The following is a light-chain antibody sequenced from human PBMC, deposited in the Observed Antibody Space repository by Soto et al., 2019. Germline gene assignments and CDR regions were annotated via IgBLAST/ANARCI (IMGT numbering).Light chain of an antibody. V-gene: IGLV1-47*01. CDR1: RSNIGSAI. Sequence: QSVLTQPPSLSGTPGQTVTISCIGSRSNIGSAIVHWYQQLPGTAPKHLIYMNSQRPSGVPDRFSGSKSGTLASLVITGLRPEDEADYYCVAWDDNLGSRVFGGGTKVTVL. CDR3: VAWDDNLGSRV. CDR2: MNS. J-gene: IGLJ3*02.